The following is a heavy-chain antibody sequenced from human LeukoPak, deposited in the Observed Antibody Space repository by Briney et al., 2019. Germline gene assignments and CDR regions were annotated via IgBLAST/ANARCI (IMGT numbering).Heavy chain of an antibody. CDR2: INADGSFI. CDR3: AGLSGSYYANY. J-gene: IGHJ4*02. CDR1: GFTFSSYW. D-gene: IGHD1-26*01. V-gene: IGHV3-74*01. Sequence: HTGGSLRLSCAASGFTFSSYWMHWVRQAPGKGLMWVPRINADGSFISYADSVKGRFTISRDNAKNTLSLQMNSLRDDDTAVYYCAGLSGSYYANYWGQGILVTVSS.